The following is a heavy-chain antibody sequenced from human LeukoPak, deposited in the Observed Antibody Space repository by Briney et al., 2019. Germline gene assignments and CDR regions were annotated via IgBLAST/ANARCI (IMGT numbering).Heavy chain of an antibody. CDR1: GGSISSYY. CDR3: ARVLSTNYYDDRGWFDP. D-gene: IGHD3-22*01. V-gene: IGHV4-59*01. J-gene: IGHJ5*02. CDR2: IYYSGST. Sequence: KTSETLSLTCTVSGGSISSYYWSWIRQPPGKGLEWIGYIYYSGSTNYNPSLKSRVTISVDTSKNQFSLKVSSVTAADTAVYYCARVLSTNYYDDRGWFDPWGQGTLVTVSS.